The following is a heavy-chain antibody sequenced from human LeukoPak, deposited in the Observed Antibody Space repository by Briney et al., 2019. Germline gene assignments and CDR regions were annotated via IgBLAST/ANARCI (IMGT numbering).Heavy chain of an antibody. Sequence: PGGSLRLSCAASGFTFSSYEMNWVRQAPGEGLEWVSYISSSGSTIYYADSVKGRFTISRDNAKNSLYLQMNSLRAEDTAVYYCARDSSTLGYYDSSGYSKRHFDYWGQGTLVTVSS. CDR1: GFTFSSYE. J-gene: IGHJ4*02. V-gene: IGHV3-48*03. CDR2: ISSSGSTI. CDR3: ARDSSTLGYYDSSGYSKRHFDY. D-gene: IGHD3-22*01.